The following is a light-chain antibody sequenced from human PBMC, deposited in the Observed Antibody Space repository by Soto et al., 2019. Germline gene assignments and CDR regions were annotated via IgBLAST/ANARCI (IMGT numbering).Light chain of an antibody. CDR3: QQYNSYAYT. CDR1: QSISSW. V-gene: IGKV1-5*01. J-gene: IGKJ2*01. Sequence: DIQMTHSPSTLSASVGDRVTITCRASQSISSWLAWYQQKPGKAPKLLIYDASSLESGVPSRFSGGGSGTEFTLTISSVQPDDFATYYCQQYNSYAYTFGQGTKLEIK. CDR2: DAS.